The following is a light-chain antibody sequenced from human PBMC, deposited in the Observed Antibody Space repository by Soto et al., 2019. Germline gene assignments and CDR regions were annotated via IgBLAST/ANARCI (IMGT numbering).Light chain of an antibody. Sequence: QSALTQPASVSGSPGQSITISCTGTSSDIGAYNFVSWYQQHPGKAPKLMLYDVNIRPSGVSNRFSGSKSGNTASLTISGLQAEDEAYYYCTSVTTSTTMIFGGGTQLTVL. CDR3: TSVTTSTTMI. J-gene: IGLJ2*01. CDR1: SSDIGAYNF. CDR2: DVN. V-gene: IGLV2-14*03.